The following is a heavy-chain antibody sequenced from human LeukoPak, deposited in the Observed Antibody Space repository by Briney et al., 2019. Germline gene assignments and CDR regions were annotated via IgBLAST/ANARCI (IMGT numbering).Heavy chain of an antibody. J-gene: IGHJ6*03. V-gene: IGHV1-18*01. D-gene: IGHD1/OR15-1a*01. Sequence: GASVKVSCKASGYTFTSYGISWVRQAPGQGLEWMGWISAHNGDTSYEEKLQGRVTMTTDTSTSTAYMELRSLRSDDTAVYYCARDKETMATYYYYYMDVWGKGTTVTVSS. CDR3: ARDKETMATYYYYYMDV. CDR1: GYTFTSYG. CDR2: ISAHNGDT.